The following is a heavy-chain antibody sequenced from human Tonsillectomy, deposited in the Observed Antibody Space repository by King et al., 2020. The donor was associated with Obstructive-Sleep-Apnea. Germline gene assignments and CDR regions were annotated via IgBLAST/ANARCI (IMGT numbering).Heavy chain of an antibody. Sequence: VQLQESGPGLVKPSETLSLTCTVSGGSISSYYWSWIRQPPGKGLEGIGYIYYSGSTNYNPSLTSRVTISVDTSKNQFSLQLSSVTAADTAVDYCARGRDGYYDYWGQGTLVTVSS. J-gene: IGHJ4*02. V-gene: IGHV4-59*01. CDR2: IYYSGST. CDR3: ARGRDGYYDY. CDR1: GGSISSYY. D-gene: IGHD5-24*01.